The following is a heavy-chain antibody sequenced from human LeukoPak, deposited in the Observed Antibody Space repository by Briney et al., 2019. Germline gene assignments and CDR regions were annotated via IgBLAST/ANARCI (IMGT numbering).Heavy chain of an antibody. V-gene: IGHV3-11*01. Sequence: GGSLRLSCAASGFTFSDYYMSWIRQAPGKGLEWVSCIGSSGGTKYYADSVKVRFTISRDNAKNSLYLQMNSLRAEDTAVYFCARDTVDGYIYFDYWGQGTLVTVSS. CDR3: ARDTVDGYIYFDY. D-gene: IGHD5-12*01. CDR1: GFTFSDYY. J-gene: IGHJ4*02. CDR2: IGSSGGTK.